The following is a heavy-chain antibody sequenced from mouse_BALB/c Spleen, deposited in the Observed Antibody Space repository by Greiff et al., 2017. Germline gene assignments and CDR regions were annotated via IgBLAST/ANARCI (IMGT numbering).Heavy chain of an antibody. Sequence: DVKLVESGGGLVKPGGSLKLSCAASGFTFSSYTMSWVRQTPEKRLEWVATISSGGSYTYYPDSVKGRFTISRDNAKNTLYLQMSSLKSEDTAMYYCTRGYYGSSYVGGHFDYWGQGTTLTVSS. CDR3: TRGYYGSSYVGGHFDY. D-gene: IGHD1-1*01. CDR2: ISSGGSYT. CDR1: GFTFSSYT. V-gene: IGHV5-6-4*01. J-gene: IGHJ2*01.